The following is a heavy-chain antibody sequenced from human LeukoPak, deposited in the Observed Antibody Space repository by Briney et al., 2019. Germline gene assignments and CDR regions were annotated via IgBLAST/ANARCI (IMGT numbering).Heavy chain of an antibody. V-gene: IGHV3-21*01. Sequence: GGSLRLSCAASGFTFSSYSMNWFRQAPGKGLEWVSSISSSSSYIYYADSVKGRFTISRDNAKNSLYLQMNSLRAEDTAVYYCAYSSSSDAFDIWGQGTMVTVSS. CDR1: GFTFSSYS. J-gene: IGHJ3*02. CDR3: AYSSSSDAFDI. D-gene: IGHD6-6*01. CDR2: ISSSSSYI.